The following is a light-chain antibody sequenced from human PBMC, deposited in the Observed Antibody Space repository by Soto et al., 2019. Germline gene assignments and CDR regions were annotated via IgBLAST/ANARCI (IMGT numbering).Light chain of an antibody. CDR2: TAS. CDR3: HQYNSWPQT. CDR1: QRLGSN. Sequence: EIVMTQSPATLSVSPGERATLSCRASQRLGSNLAWYQQKPGQAPRLLIYTASTRAAGIPARFSGSGSGTEFTLTISSLQSEDFAVYYCHQYNSWPQTFGQGTKVEIK. J-gene: IGKJ1*01. V-gene: IGKV3-15*01.